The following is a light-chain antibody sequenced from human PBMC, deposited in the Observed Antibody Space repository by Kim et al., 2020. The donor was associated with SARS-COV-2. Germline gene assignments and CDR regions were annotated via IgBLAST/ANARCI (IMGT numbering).Light chain of an antibody. CDR1: SSNIGAGFN. Sequence: QPVLTQPPSMSGAPGQRVTISCTGSSSNIGAGFNVHWYQYLPGRAPKLLISDDNNRPSGVPDRFSASKSATSASLAITGLQAEDEAEYYCQSYDTSLSGFVIFGGGTQLTVL. CDR2: DDN. J-gene: IGLJ2*01. V-gene: IGLV1-40*01. CDR3: QSYDTSLSGFVI.